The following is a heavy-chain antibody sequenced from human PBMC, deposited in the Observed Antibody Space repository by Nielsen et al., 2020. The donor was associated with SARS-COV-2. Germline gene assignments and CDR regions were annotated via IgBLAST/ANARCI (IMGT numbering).Heavy chain of an antibody. J-gene: IGHJ4*02. Sequence: GESLKISCAASGFPLSSYELNWVRQAPGKGLEWVASISGGGITIFYADSVKGRFTISRDNARNTLYLQMNSLRVEDTAVYYCARVGSYGDPEYLDYWGQGALVTVSS. CDR1: GFPLSSYE. CDR3: ARVGSYGDPEYLDY. V-gene: IGHV3-48*03. CDR2: ISGGGITI. D-gene: IGHD4/OR15-4a*01.